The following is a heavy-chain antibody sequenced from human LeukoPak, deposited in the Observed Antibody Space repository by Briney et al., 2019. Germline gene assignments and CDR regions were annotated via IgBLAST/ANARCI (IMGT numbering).Heavy chain of an antibody. D-gene: IGHD3-16*01. V-gene: IGHV3-30*10. J-gene: IGHJ3*02. Sequence: GRPLRLSCPASAYTFSGFPMHWVRQAPGKGLAWVATTSHDGSNNYYTDFVKGRSTISRDNSKNTLYLLMSSLRPEDTAVYYCARGGSGTYGLGGAFDIWGQGTLVTVSS. CDR1: AYTFSGFP. CDR3: ARGGSGTYGLGGAFDI. CDR2: TSHDGSNN.